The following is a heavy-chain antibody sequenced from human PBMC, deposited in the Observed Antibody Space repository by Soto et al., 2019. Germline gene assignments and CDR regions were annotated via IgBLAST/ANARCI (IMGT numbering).Heavy chain of an antibody. Sequence: ASVKVSCKASGYTFTSYGISWVRQAPGQGLEWMGWISAYNGNTNYAQKLQGRVTMTTNTSTSTANMKQRSLRSDDTAVYYCARDRYSSSSTPNWFDPWGQGTLVTVSS. J-gene: IGHJ5*02. D-gene: IGHD6-6*01. CDR2: ISAYNGNT. CDR3: ARDRYSSSSTPNWFDP. CDR1: GYTFTSYG. V-gene: IGHV1-18*01.